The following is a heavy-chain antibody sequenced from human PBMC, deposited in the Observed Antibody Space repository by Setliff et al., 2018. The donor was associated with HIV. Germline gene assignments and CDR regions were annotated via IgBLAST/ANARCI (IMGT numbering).Heavy chain of an antibody. CDR1: GDSIKSSTYH. Sequence: PSETLSLTCNVSGDSIKSSTYHWGWIRQSSGKGLEWIGSIAYSGSTSYSPSLKSRVTISVDTSKNQFSLKLSSVTAADTAVYYCARTEDYSFGDAPFDYWGHGTLVTVSS. V-gene: IGHV4-39*07. J-gene: IGHJ4*01. D-gene: IGHD5-18*01. CDR2: IAYSGST. CDR3: ARTEDYSFGDAPFDY.